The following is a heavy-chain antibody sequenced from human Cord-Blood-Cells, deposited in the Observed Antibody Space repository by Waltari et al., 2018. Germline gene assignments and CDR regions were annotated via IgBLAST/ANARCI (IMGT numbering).Heavy chain of an antibody. V-gene: IGHV4-34*01. CDR1: GGSFSGYY. CDR2: INHSGST. Sequence: QVQLQQWGAGLLKPSETLSLTCAVYGGSFSGYYWSWIRQPPGKGLEWIGEINHSGSTNYNPSLKSRVTISVDTSKNQFSLKLSSVTAADTAVYYCARQDSSSWYNWFDPWGQGTLV. D-gene: IGHD6-13*01. J-gene: IGHJ5*02. CDR3: ARQDSSSWYNWFDP.